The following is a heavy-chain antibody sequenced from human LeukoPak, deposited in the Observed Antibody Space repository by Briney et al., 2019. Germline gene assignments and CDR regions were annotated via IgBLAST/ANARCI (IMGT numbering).Heavy chain of an antibody. V-gene: IGHV1-69*02. CDR2: IIPILGIA. CDR3: ASYSGDDFWSGCTDNYNWFNP. J-gene: IGHJ5*02. Sequence: SVKVSCKASGGTFSSYTISWVRQAPGQGLEWMGRIIPILGIANYAQKFQGRVTITADKSTSTAYMELSSLRSEDTAVYYCASYSGDDFWSGCTDNYNWFNPWGQGTLVTVSS. D-gene: IGHD3-3*01. CDR1: GGTFSSYT.